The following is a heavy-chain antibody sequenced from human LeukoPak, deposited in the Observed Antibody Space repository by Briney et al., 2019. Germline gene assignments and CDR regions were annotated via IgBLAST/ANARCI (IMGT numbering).Heavy chain of an antibody. CDR1: GGSISNYY. Sequence: SETLSLTCTVFGGSISNYYWSWIRQSPGKGLEWIGYIYNSGSTNYNPSLKSRVTISVDTTKNQFSLKLSSVTAADTAVYYCTRDYEGGSGSGYYYYGMDVWGQGTTVTVSS. D-gene: IGHD3-10*01. V-gene: IGHV4-59*01. J-gene: IGHJ6*02. CDR3: TRDYEGGSGSGYYYYGMDV. CDR2: IYNSGST.